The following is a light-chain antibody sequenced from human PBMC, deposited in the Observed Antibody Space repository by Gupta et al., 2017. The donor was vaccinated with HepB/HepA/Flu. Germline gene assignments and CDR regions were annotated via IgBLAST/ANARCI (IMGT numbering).Light chain of an antibody. Sequence: EIVLTQSPAPLSLSPGERATLSCRASQSVSNYLAWYQQRPGQAPRLLIYDASNRATGIPARFSGSGSGTYFTLTISSLEPEDFAVYYCQQRNTWPPGYTFGQGTKLEIK. CDR1: QSVSNY. CDR2: DAS. J-gene: IGKJ2*01. CDR3: QQRNTWPPGYT. V-gene: IGKV3-11*01.